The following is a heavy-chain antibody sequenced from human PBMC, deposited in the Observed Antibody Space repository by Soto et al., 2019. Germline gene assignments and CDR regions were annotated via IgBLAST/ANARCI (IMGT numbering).Heavy chain of an antibody. Sequence: QVQLVQSGAEVKKPGASVKVSCKASGYTFTSYGISWVRQAPGQGLEWMGWISAYNGNTNYAQKLQGRVTMTTDTSTTTCCMELRSLRSDDTAVYYCARDQLWGPLLYYSGMDVWGQGTTVTVSS. J-gene: IGHJ6*02. CDR1: GYTFTSYG. CDR2: ISAYNGNT. CDR3: ARDQLWGPLLYYSGMDV. V-gene: IGHV1-18*01. D-gene: IGHD5-18*01.